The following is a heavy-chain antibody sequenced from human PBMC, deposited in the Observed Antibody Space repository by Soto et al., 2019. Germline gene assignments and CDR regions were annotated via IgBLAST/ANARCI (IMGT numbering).Heavy chain of an antibody. CDR3: ARVDIVTTNWFDP. CDR2: INHRGYT. J-gene: IGHJ5*02. D-gene: IGHD5-12*01. V-gene: IGHV4-34*01. Sequence: SGTLQPPGKGLEWIGEINHRGYTTYNPSLKSRVTISVDTSKNQFSLKLSSVTAADTAVYYCARVDIVTTNWFDPWGQGTPVTVSS.